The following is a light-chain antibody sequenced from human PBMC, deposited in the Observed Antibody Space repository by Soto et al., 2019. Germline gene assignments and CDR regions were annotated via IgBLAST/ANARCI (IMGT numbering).Light chain of an antibody. CDR3: QVWHSSSDHYV. J-gene: IGLJ1*01. V-gene: IGLV3-21*02. Sequence: SYELTQPPSVSVAPGQTARITCGGNNIGSKSVHWYQQKPGQAPVLVVYDDSGRPSGIPERVSGSNSGNTATLTISRVEAGDEADYYCQVWHSSSDHYVFGTGTKVTVL. CDR2: DDS. CDR1: NIGSKS.